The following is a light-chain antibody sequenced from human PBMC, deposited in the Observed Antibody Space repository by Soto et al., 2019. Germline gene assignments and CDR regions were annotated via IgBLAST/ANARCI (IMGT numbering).Light chain of an antibody. CDR2: SNS. CDR3: ATWDDSLNGRV. Sequence: QSALTQPPSASGPPGQRVAISCSGSSSNIGINTVDWYQQLPGTAPKLLIYSNSQRPSGVPDRFSGSKSGTLASLAISGLQSEDEADYFCATWDDSLNGRVFGTGTKVP. V-gene: IGLV1-44*01. CDR1: SSNIGINT. J-gene: IGLJ1*01.